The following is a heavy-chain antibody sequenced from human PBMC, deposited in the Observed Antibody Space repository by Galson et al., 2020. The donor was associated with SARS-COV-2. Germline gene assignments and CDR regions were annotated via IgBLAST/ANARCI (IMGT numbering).Heavy chain of an antibody. Sequence: GGSLRLSCAASGFTFSSYAMHWVRQAPGKGLEYVSAISSNGGSTYYANSVKGRFTISRDNSKNTLYLQMGSLRAEDMAVYYCATYSNYALPWYYYYYMDVWGKGTTVTVSS. V-gene: IGHV3-64*01. CDR1: GFTFSSYA. CDR3: ATYSNYALPWYYYYYMDV. J-gene: IGHJ6*03. D-gene: IGHD4-4*01. CDR2: ISSNGGST.